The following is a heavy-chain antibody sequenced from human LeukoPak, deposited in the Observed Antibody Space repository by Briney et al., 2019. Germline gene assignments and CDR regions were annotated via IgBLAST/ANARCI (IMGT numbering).Heavy chain of an antibody. CDR2: IRSSGSTI. Sequence: GGSLRLSCAASGFTFSDYYMSWIRQAPGKGLEWVSYIRSSGSTIYYADSVKGRFTISRDNAKNSLYLQMNSLRAEDTAVYYCARSPQAYYYDSSGYYQGGICDYWGQGTLVTVSS. CDR3: ARSPQAYYYDSSGYYQGGICDY. J-gene: IGHJ4*02. D-gene: IGHD3-22*01. CDR1: GFTFSDYY. V-gene: IGHV3-11*01.